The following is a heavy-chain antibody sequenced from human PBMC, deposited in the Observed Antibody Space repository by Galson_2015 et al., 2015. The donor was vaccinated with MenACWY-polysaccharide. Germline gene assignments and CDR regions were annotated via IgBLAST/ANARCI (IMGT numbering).Heavy chain of an antibody. Sequence: SLRLSCAASGFTFSSYSMNWVRQAPGKGLKWISHINSGSSIVYGDSVKGRFTISRDNAKNSLYLQMDSLRAEDTAVYYCARDAQRGYSGYDYFFDYWGQGTLVTVSS. CDR3: ARDAQRGYSGYDYFFDY. D-gene: IGHD5-12*01. V-gene: IGHV3-48*01. CDR2: INSGSSIV. CDR1: GFTFSSYS. J-gene: IGHJ4*02.